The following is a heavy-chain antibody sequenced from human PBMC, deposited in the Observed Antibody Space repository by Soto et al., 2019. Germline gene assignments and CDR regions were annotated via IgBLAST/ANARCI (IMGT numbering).Heavy chain of an antibody. Sequence: SETLSLTCTVSGGSISSYYWSWIRQPPGKGLEWIGYIYYSGSTNYNPSLKSRVTISVDTSKNQFSLKLSSVTAADTAVYYCARVTGTRMHSHYYYYMDVWGKGTTVTVSS. CDR1: GGSISSYY. CDR2: IYYSGST. CDR3: ARVTGTRMHSHYYYYMDV. D-gene: IGHD1-7*01. J-gene: IGHJ6*03. V-gene: IGHV4-59*01.